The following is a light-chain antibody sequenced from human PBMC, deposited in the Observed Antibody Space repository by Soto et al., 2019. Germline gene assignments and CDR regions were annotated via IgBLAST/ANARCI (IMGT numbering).Light chain of an antibody. Sequence: DIQMTQSPSSLSASVGDRVTITRRASQNISNYLNWYQQKPGKAPKVLIYAASSLQSGVPSRFSGSGSGTDFTLTISSLQPEDFASYSCQHSFNTPLTFGGGTKVDIK. CDR3: QHSFNTPLT. J-gene: IGKJ4*01. CDR2: AAS. CDR1: QNISNY. V-gene: IGKV1-39*01.